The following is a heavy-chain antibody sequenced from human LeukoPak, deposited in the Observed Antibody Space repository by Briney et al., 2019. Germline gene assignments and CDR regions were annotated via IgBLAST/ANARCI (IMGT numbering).Heavy chain of an antibody. CDR3: ARGGVSRAAFDV. CDR1: GFSFSTTW. J-gene: IGHJ3*01. V-gene: IGHV3-7*05. Sequence: GGSLRLSCVAPGFSFSTTWMSWVRQAPGKGPEWVANIKEDGSEKSYVDSVKGRFTISRDNDKNSLYLEMDSLRVEDTAVYSCARGGVSRAAFDVWGQGTMVTVSS. CDR2: IKEDGSEK.